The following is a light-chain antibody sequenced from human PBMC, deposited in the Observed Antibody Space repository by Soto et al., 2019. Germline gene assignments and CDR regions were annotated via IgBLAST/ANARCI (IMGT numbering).Light chain of an antibody. Sequence: IRMTQSPSTLSASVGYRVTITCRASHNIERWMAWYQQKPGKAPSLLIFDASTLHSGVPSRFSGSGSGTDFTLTISSLQPDDFATYYCQQFDISTTFGQGTKVDI. V-gene: IGKV1-5*01. J-gene: IGKJ1*01. CDR1: HNIERW. CDR2: DAS. CDR3: QQFDISTT.